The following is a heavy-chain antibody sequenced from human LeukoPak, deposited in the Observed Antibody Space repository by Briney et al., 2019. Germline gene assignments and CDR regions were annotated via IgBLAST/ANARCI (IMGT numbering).Heavy chain of an antibody. V-gene: IGHV3-7*03. Sequence: GGSLRLSCAASGFTFNSYWMTWVRQAPGKGLEWVASINQDGSQKYYVESLKGRFTISRDNAKNSHYLQMNSLRAEDTAVYYCAKDLSGGYDYFDYWGQGTLVTVSS. CDR3: AKDLSGGYDYFDY. CDR1: GFTFNSYW. D-gene: IGHD5-12*01. CDR2: INQDGSQK. J-gene: IGHJ4*02.